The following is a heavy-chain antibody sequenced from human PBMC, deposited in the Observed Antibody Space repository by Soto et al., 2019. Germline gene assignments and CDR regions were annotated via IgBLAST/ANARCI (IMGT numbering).Heavy chain of an antibody. D-gene: IGHD3-10*01. CDR1: GGTVSSYA. CDR3: ARDLSSDSTGFRGYDL. V-gene: IGHV1-69*13. CDR2: FIPIFVSA. Sequence: SVKVSCKASGGTVSSYAITWVRQAPGKGLEWMGVFIPIFVSAHYAQKFQGRVTITADESTSTAYMELSGLRSEDTAIYYCARDLSSDSTGFRGYDLWGQGTLVTVSS. J-gene: IGHJ4*02.